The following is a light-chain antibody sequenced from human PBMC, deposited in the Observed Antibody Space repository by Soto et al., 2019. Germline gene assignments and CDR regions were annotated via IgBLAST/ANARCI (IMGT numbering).Light chain of an antibody. V-gene: IGKV3-15*01. CDR1: QSVSSN. Sequence: EIVMTQSPATLSVSPGERATLSCRASQSVSSNLAWYQQKPGQAPRLRIYGASTRATGIPARFSGRGSGTEFTLTISSLQSEDFAVYYCQQYNNWPETFGQGTKLEIK. CDR3: QQYNNWPET. J-gene: IGKJ2*01. CDR2: GAS.